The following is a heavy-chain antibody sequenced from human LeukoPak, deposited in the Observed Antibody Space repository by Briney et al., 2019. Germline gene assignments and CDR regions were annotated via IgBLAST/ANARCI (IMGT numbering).Heavy chain of an antibody. V-gene: IGHV1-69*13. D-gene: IGHD3-22*01. CDR2: IIPIFGTA. J-gene: IGHJ4*02. Sequence: ASVKVSCKASGGTFSSYAISWVRQAPGQGLEWMGGIIPIFGTANYAQKFQGRVTITADGSTSTAYMELSSLRSEDTAVYYCARGKHYYDSSGYNDYFDYWGQGTLVTVSS. CDR3: ARGKHYYDSSGYNDYFDY. CDR1: GGTFSSYA.